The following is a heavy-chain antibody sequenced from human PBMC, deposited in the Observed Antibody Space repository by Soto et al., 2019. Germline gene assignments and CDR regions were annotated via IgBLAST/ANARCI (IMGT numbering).Heavy chain of an antibody. CDR1: GGTFSSYA. CDR2: IIPIYGTA. V-gene: IGHV1-69*06. CDR3: ASTDRTLRYVDWSKEGIFAY. Sequence: QVQLVQSGAEVKKPGSSVKVACKASGGTFSSYAISWVRQAPGQGLEWMGGIIPIYGTANYAQKFQGRVTITADKSTSTAYMELSSLRSEDTAVYYCASTDRTLRYVDWSKEGIFAYWGQGPLVTVSS. D-gene: IGHD3-9*01. J-gene: IGHJ4*02.